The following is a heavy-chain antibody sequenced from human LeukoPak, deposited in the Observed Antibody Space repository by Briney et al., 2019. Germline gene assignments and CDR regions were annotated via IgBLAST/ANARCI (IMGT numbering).Heavy chain of an antibody. CDR2: ISWNSRII. Sequence: GGSLRLPCAASGFIFDDYAMYWVRQAPGKGLEWVSGISWNSRIIDYADSVKGRFTISRDNAKRALYLQMNTLTTEDTAFYYCARLTGAASGTYYFDFWGQGTLVTVSS. V-gene: IGHV3-9*01. CDR3: ARLTGAASGTYYFDF. CDR1: GFIFDDYA. J-gene: IGHJ4*02. D-gene: IGHD3-9*01.